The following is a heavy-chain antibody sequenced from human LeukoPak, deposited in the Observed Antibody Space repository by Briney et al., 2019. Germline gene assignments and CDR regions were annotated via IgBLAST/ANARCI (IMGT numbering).Heavy chain of an antibody. CDR2: IHTSGST. D-gene: IGHD3-10*01. CDR1: GGSISSYY. J-gene: IGHJ4*02. V-gene: IGHV4-4*07. CDR3: ARDRYYYGSGSYYFDY. Sequence: SETLSLTCTFPGGSISSYYWSWIRQPAGKGLEWIGRIHTSGSTNYNPSLKSRVTMSVDTSKNQFSLKLSSMTAADTAVYYCARDRYYYGSGSYYFDYWGQGTLVTVSS.